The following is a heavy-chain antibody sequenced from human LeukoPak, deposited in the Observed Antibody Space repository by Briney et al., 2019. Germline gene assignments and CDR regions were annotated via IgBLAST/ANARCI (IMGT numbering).Heavy chain of an antibody. Sequence: SVKVSCKASGGTFSSYAISWVRQAPGQGLEWMGGIIPIFVTANYAQKFQGRVTITADESTSTAYMELSSLRSEDTAVYYCARDKGYYYGSGSYVTYYYYMDVWGKGTTVTISS. CDR2: IIPIFVTA. CDR1: GGTFSSYA. D-gene: IGHD3-10*01. J-gene: IGHJ6*03. CDR3: ARDKGYYYGSGSYVTYYYYMDV. V-gene: IGHV1-69*13.